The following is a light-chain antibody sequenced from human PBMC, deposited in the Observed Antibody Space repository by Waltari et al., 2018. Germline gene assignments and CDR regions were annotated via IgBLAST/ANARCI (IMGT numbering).Light chain of an antibody. V-gene: IGLV2-23*01. J-gene: IGLJ2*01. CDR3: CAYAGSSLVV. Sequence: QSALTQPASVSGSPGQSITISCTGSSSDVGSYNLFSWYQQHPGKAPKLMIYEGSKPPSVVCNGFSCSKSGNTASLTISGLQAEDGADYYCCAYAGSSLVVFGGGTKLTVL. CDR2: EGS. CDR1: SSDVGSYNL.